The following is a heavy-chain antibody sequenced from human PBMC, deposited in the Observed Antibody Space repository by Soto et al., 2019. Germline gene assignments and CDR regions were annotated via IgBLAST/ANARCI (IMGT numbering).Heavy chain of an antibody. J-gene: IGHJ6*02. CDR3: ARALLNNAVLAPQYYYYGMDV. V-gene: IGHV1-69*01. D-gene: IGHD2-2*01. Sequence: QVQLVQSGAEVKKPGSSVKVSCKASGGTFSSYAISWVRQAPGQGLEWMGGIIPIFGTANYAQKFQGRVTITEDESTSTAYMELISLRSEDTAVYYCARALLNNAVLAPQYYYYGMDVCGQGTTVTVSS. CDR1: GGTFSSYA. CDR2: IIPIFGTA.